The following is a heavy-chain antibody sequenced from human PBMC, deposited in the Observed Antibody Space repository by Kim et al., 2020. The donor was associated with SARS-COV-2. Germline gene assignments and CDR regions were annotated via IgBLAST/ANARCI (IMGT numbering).Heavy chain of an antibody. CDR3: TRDNPAVADFDS. V-gene: IGHV3-7*01. D-gene: IGHD2-15*01. Sequence: KEYGDSGGGRFSIFGDNAKNSLFLQMNSLRAEDTAVYYCTRDNPAVADFDSWGKGTLVTISS. J-gene: IGHJ4*02. CDR2: K.